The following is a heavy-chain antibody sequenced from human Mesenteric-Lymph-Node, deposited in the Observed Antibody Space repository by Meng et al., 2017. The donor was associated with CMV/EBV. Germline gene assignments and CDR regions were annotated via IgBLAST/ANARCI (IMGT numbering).Heavy chain of an antibody. CDR1: GVSISSSSYY. CDR3: ARDDSIPALRFLEWSQPGGMDV. CDR2: IYYGGTA. D-gene: IGHD3-3*01. V-gene: IGHV4-39*02. Sequence: SETLSLTCTVSGVSISSSSYYWGWIRRPPGKGLEWIGSIYYGGTAYYNPSLKSRVTISVDTSNNEFSLKLNSVTAADTAVYYCARDDSIPALRFLEWSQPGGMDVWGQGTTVTVSS. J-gene: IGHJ6*02.